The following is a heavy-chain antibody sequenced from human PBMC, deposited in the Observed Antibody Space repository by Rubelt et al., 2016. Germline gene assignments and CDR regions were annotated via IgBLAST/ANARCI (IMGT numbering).Heavy chain of an antibody. D-gene: IGHD3-16*01. CDR2: YDGSNK. J-gene: IGHJ4*02. CDR3: AREAYTSGYYFDY. V-gene: IGHV3-30*01. Sequence: YDGSNKYYADSVKGRFTISRDNSKNTLYLQMNSLRAEDTAVYYCAREAYTSGYYFDYWGQGTQVTVSS.